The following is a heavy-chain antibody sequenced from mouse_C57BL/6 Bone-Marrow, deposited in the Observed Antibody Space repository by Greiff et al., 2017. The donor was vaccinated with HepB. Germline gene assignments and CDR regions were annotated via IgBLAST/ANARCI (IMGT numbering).Heavy chain of an antibody. CDR2: IRNKVNGYTT. D-gene: IGHD1-1*01. CDR1: GFVFIDYS. CDR3: VKAVSSGSSYTWFAY. Sequence: EVQVVESGGGLVQPGSSLRLSCAASGFVFIDYSMSWVRQLPGKAPEWLALIRNKVNGYTTDYSASVKGRFTISRNNSQNILDLQMNTLRARDSATYYCVKAVSSGSSYTWFAYWGQGTLVTVSA. V-gene: IGHV7-4*01. J-gene: IGHJ3*01.